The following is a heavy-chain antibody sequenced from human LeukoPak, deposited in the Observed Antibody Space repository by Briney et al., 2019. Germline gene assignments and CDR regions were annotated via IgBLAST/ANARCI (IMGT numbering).Heavy chain of an antibody. CDR1: GYSFTNYW. J-gene: IGHJ6*02. V-gene: IGHV5-51*01. D-gene: IGHD6-13*01. CDR3: ERHQGSNYGLDV. CDR2: TYPGDSDT. Sequence: GESLKISCKGSGYSFTNYWIAWVRQMPGKGLEWMGITYPGDSDTRYSPSFQGRVTISADKSISTAYLQWSSLEASDTAMYYCERHQGSNYGLDVWGQGTTVTVSS.